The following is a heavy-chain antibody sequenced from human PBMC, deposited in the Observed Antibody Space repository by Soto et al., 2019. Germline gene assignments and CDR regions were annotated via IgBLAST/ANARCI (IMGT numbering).Heavy chain of an antibody. CDR2: MNPNNGDA. CDR3: ARRKERSGPHYFDY. V-gene: IGHV1-2*02. J-gene: IGHJ4*02. Sequence: ASVKVSCKASGYTFNGYYINWVRQAPGQGLEWMGWMNPNNGDAKYAPKFQGRVTMTRDTSISTAYMELSGLGSEDTAVYYCARRKERSGPHYFDYWGQGTLVTVSS. D-gene: IGHD6-25*01. CDR1: GYTFNGYY.